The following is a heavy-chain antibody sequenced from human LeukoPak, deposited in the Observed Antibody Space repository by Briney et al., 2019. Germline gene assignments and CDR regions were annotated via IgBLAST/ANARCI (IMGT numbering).Heavy chain of an antibody. D-gene: IGHD6-13*01. CDR2: ISNSDSTI. V-gene: IGHV3-48*04. J-gene: IGHJ3*02. Sequence: GGSLRLSCAASGFTFSSYSMNWVRQAPGKGPGWVSYISNSDSTIKYADSVKGRFTISRDNAQKSLYLQMNSLRAEDTAVYYCARVGYSSSWHSGSAFDIWGQGTMVTVSS. CDR3: ARVGYSSSWHSGSAFDI. CDR1: GFTFSSYS.